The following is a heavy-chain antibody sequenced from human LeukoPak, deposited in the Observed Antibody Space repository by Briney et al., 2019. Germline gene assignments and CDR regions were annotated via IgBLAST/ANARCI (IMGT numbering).Heavy chain of an antibody. Sequence: ASVKVSCKASGGTFSSYAMSWVRQAPGKGLEWVSAISGSGGSTYYADSVKGRFTISRDNSKNTLYLQMNSLRAEDTAVYYCAKVSHYNPPDYWGQGTLVTVSS. CDR3: AKVSHYNPPDY. CDR2: ISGSGGST. J-gene: IGHJ4*02. D-gene: IGHD5-24*01. CDR1: GGTFSSYA. V-gene: IGHV3-23*01.